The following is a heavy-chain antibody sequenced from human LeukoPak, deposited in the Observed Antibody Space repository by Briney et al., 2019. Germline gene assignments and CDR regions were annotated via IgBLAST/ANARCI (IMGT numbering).Heavy chain of an antibody. V-gene: IGHV1-69*06. Sequence: SVKVSCKASGGTFSSYAISCVRQAPGQGLEWMGGIIPIFGTANYAQKFQGRVTITADKSTSTAYMELSSLRSEDTAVYYCARAPVAGTDHFDYWGQGTLVTVSS. CDR2: IIPIFGTA. CDR1: GGTFSSYA. J-gene: IGHJ4*02. CDR3: ARAPVAGTDHFDY. D-gene: IGHD6-13*01.